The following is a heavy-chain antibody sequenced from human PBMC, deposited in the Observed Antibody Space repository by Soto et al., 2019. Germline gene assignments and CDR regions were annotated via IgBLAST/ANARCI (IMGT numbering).Heavy chain of an antibody. CDR3: ERLGGYVSVGYYYLWDS. Sequence: PSETLSLTCRVSDGSMNSDSSYWGWIRQPPGKGLEWIGVINHSGSTYHNLSLKGRVTMSVDASRNQFSLKLTSMTAADTAVYYCERLGGYVSVGYYYLWDSWGQGTLVTVSS. CDR1: DGSMNSDSSY. CDR2: INHSGST. J-gene: IGHJ4*02. D-gene: IGHD3-22*01. V-gene: IGHV4-39*01.